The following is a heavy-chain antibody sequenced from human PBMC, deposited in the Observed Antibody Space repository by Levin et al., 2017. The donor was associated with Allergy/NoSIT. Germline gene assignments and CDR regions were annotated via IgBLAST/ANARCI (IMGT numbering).Heavy chain of an antibody. CDR2: IDPSDSYT. V-gene: IGHV5-10-1*01. Sequence: GGSLRLSCKGSGYSFTSYWISWVRQMPGKGLEWMGRIDPSDSYTNYTPSFQGHVTISADKSISTAYLQWSSLRASDTAMYYCARQRCSSNSCWVAWVDPWGQGTLVTVSS. CDR3: ARQRCSSNSCWVAWVDP. D-gene: IGHD2-2*01. J-gene: IGHJ5*02. CDR1: GYSFTSYW.